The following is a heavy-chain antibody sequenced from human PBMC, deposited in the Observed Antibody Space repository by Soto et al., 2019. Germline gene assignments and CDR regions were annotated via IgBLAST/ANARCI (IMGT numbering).Heavy chain of an antibody. V-gene: IGHV3-30*18. D-gene: IGHD5-12*01. Sequence: GGSLRLSCAASGFTFSSFGIHWVRQSPCKGLEWVAVMAYDGSNEYYADSVRGRFTISRDNSKSTVYLQMNSLRPEDTAVYYCAKNTVGLSRYYYYGMDVWGQGTTVTVSS. CDR2: MAYDGSNE. CDR1: GFTFSSFG. J-gene: IGHJ6*02. CDR3: AKNTVGLSRYYYYGMDV.